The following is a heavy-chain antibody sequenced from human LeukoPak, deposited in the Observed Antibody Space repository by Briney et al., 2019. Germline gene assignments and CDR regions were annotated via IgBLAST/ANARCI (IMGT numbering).Heavy chain of an antibody. CDR1: GGSISSYY. Sequence: PSETLSLTCTVSGGSISSYYWSWIRQPPGKGLEWIGYIYYSGSTNYNPSLKSRVTISVDTSKNQFSLKLSSVTAADTAVYYCARAGELGVTSDYYYGMDVWGQGTTVTVSS. D-gene: IGHD3-10*01. CDR2: IYYSGST. CDR3: ARAGELGVTSDYYYGMDV. J-gene: IGHJ6*02. V-gene: IGHV4-59*01.